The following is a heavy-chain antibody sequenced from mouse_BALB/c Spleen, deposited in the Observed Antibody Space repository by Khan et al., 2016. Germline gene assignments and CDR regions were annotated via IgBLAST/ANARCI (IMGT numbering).Heavy chain of an antibody. CDR1: GFDFSRYW. CDR2: INPDSSTI. Sequence: EVKLLESGGGLVQPGGSLKLSCAASGFDFSRYWMSWVRQAPGKGLEWIGEINPDSSTINYTPSLKDKFIISRDNAKNTLYLQMSKVRSEDAAADYCASTCWYFDVWGAGTTVTVSS. V-gene: IGHV4-1*02. CDR3: ASTCWYFDV. J-gene: IGHJ1*01.